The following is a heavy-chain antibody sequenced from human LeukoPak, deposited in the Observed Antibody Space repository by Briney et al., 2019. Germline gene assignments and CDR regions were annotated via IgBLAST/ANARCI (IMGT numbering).Heavy chain of an antibody. Sequence: SETLSLTCTVSGGSISSYYWSWIRQPPGKGLEWIGYIYYSASTNYNPSLKSRVTISVDTSKNQFSLKLSSVAAADTAVYYCARDSGSSRGYDYWGQGTLVTVSS. V-gene: IGHV4-59*01. CDR2: IYYSAST. CDR1: GGSISSYY. D-gene: IGHD6-13*01. CDR3: ARDSGSSRGYDY. J-gene: IGHJ4*02.